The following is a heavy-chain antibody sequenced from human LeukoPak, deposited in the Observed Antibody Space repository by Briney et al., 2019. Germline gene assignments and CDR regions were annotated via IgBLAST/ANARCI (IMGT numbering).Heavy chain of an antibody. Sequence: PSETLSLTCTVSGGSISSYYWSWIRQPAGKGLEWIGRIYTSGSTNYNPSLKSRVTMSVDTSKNQFSLKLSSVTAADTAVYYCARLYPGVPAAIAGYYYYYMDVWGKGTTVTVSS. J-gene: IGHJ6*03. CDR1: GGSISSYY. CDR3: ARLYPGVPAAIAGYYYYYMDV. D-gene: IGHD2-2*02. CDR2: IYTSGST. V-gene: IGHV4-4*07.